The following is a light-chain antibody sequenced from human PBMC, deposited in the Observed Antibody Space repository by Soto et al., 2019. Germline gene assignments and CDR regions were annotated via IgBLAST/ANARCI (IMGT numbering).Light chain of an antibody. V-gene: IGKV1-17*01. CDR2: AAS. Sequence: DIQMTQSPSSLSASVGDRVTITCRASLGIRNDLGWYQHKPGKAPKRLIYAASSLQSGVPSGFSGSGSGTEFTLTISSLQPDDFATYYCQQYYTYWHMFGQGTKVDIK. J-gene: IGKJ1*01. CDR1: LGIRND. CDR3: QQYYTYWHM.